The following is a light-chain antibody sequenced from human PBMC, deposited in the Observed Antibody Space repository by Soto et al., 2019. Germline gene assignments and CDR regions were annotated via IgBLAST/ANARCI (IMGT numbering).Light chain of an antibody. CDR3: CSYAGSSTWV. Sequence: QSALTQPASVSGSPGQSITISCTGTSSDVGSYNLVSWYQQHPGKAPELMISEVTKRPSGISARFSGSKSGNTASLTISGLQAEDESDYYCCSYAGSSTWVFGGGTKLTVL. J-gene: IGLJ3*02. CDR2: EVT. V-gene: IGLV2-23*02. CDR1: SSDVGSYNL.